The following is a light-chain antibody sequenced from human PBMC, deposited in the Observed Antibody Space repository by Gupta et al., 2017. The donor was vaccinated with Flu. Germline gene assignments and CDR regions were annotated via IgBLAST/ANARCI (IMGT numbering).Light chain of an antibody. CDR2: WAS. CDR1: QSGLYSSNNKNY. Sequence: VIFQSADSKNLPLGERATINCNSSQSGLYSSNNKNYLAWYQQKPGQPPKLLIYWASTRESGVPDRLSGRGSGTDFTLTISSLQAEDVAVYYCQQDDSFPFTFGQGTKLHIK. V-gene: IGKV4-1*01. CDR3: QQDDSFPFT. J-gene: IGKJ2*01.